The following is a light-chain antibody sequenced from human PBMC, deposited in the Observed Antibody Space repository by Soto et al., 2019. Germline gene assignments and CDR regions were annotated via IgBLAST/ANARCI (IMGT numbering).Light chain of an antibody. CDR1: QSVSSSY. CDR3: QHDCSSPT. CDR2: GAS. V-gene: IGKV3-20*01. Sequence: ELVLTQSPGTLSLSPGERATLSCRASQSVSSSYLAWYQQKPGQAPRLLIYGASSRATGIPDRFSGSGSGTDFTLTISELEPEDFAVYYCQHDCSSPTFGPGTKVDI. J-gene: IGKJ3*01.